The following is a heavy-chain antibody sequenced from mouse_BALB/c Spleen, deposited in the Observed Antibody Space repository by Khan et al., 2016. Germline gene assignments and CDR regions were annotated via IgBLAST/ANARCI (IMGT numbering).Heavy chain of an antibody. CDR1: GYTLANYG. J-gene: IGHJ1*01. CDR2: INTYTGET. CDR3: ARDFGNYGYFDV. V-gene: IGHV9-3-1*01. Sequence: QIQLVQSGPELKKPGGTVKISCKASGYTLANYGVIWVKQAPGKGLKWMVWINTYTGETIYTDDFKGRFAFSLETSANIVYLEINNLKNEDTATYFCARDFGNYGYFDVWGAGTTVTVSS. D-gene: IGHD2-1*01.